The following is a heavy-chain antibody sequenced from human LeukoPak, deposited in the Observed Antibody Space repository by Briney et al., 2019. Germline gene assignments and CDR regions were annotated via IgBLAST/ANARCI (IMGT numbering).Heavy chain of an antibody. CDR3: ARVGGGLNDAFDI. V-gene: IGHV1-2*06. CDR2: INPNTGGT. D-gene: IGHD5-24*01. J-gene: IGHJ3*02. CDR1: VYTFTGYY. Sequence: ASVKASCKASVYTFTGYYMNWVRQAPGQGLEWGWRINPNTGGTNYEQNFQGRVTMTRDTSISTAYMELSRLRSDDTAVYYCARVGGGLNDAFDIWGQGTMVTVSS.